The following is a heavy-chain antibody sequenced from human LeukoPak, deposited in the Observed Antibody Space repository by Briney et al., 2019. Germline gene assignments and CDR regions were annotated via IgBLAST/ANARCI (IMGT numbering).Heavy chain of an antibody. V-gene: IGHV3-30*03. CDR1: GFTFSSHG. D-gene: IGHD3-22*01. CDR3: ARGPYYYDSSGRHFDY. J-gene: IGHJ4*02. Sequence: GGSLRLSCAASGFTFSSHGMHWVRQAPGKGLEWVAVISYDGSNKYYADSVKGRFTISRDNSKNTLYLQMNSLRAEDTAVYYCARGPYYYDSSGRHFDYWGQGTLVTVSS. CDR2: ISYDGSNK.